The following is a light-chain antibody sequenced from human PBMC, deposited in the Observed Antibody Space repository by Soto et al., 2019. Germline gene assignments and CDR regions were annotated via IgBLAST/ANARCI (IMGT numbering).Light chain of an antibody. CDR3: SSYAGSNNLV. J-gene: IGLJ2*01. V-gene: IGLV2-8*01. CDR2: EVS. Sequence: QSVLTQPPSASGSPGQSVTISCTGTSSDVGGYNYVSWYQQHPGKAPKLMIYEVSKRPSGVPDRFSGSKSGNTASLTVSGLQAEDEADYYCSSYAGSNNLVFGRGTKLTVL. CDR1: SSDVGGYNY.